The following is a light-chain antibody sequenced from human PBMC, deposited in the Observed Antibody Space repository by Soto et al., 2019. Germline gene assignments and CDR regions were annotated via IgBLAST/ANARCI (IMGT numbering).Light chain of an antibody. CDR3: QQYNGYSGA. CDR1: QSTSRW. J-gene: IGKJ1*01. V-gene: IGKV1-5*01. CDR2: DAS. Sequence: DIQMTQSPSTLSASVGDRVTITCRASQSTSRWLAWYQQKPGKAPKLLIYDASTLESGVPSRFSGSGSGTEFTLTSRSLQPDDFATYYCQQYNGYSGAFGQGTKVEIK.